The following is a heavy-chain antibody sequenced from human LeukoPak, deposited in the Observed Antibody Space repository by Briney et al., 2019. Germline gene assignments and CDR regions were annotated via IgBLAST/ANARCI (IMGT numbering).Heavy chain of an antibody. CDR2: IIGSGGST. D-gene: IGHD1-1*01. J-gene: IGHJ6*02. CDR1: GFTFSSYA. CDR3: ARDHYALQPNYYYYGMDV. V-gene: IGHV3-23*01. Sequence: GGYLRLSCAASGFTFSSYAMRWVPHAPGKGLEWVSAIIGSGGSTYYADSVKGRFTISRDNAKNSLYLQMNSLRAEDTAVYYCARDHYALQPNYYYYGMDVWGQGTTVTVSS.